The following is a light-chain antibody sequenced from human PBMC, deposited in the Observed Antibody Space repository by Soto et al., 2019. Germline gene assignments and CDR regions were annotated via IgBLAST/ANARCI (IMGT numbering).Light chain of an antibody. J-gene: IGLJ2*01. CDR1: SSDVGGYNY. Sequence: QSVLTQPPSASGSPGQSVTISCTGTSSDVGGYNYVSWYQQHPGKAPKLMIYEVSKRPSGVPDRFSGSKSGNTASLTVSGLQAEDEADYYCSSYAGSNNLVFGGGTKLIV. CDR3: SSYAGSNNLV. CDR2: EVS. V-gene: IGLV2-8*01.